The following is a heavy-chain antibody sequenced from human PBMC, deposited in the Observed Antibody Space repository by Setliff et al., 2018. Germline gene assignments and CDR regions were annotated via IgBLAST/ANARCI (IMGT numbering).Heavy chain of an antibody. D-gene: IGHD3-16*01. CDR2: MTSRTSSGTHI. CDR3: RLWGHNYQNDY. V-gene: IGHV3-21*01. Sequence: GASVKVSCKASGYTFTGYYMHWVRQAPGKGLEWVSSMTSRTSSGTHIYYTSSVKGRFTISRDNAKNSLFLQMSSLIAEDTAVYYCRLWGHNYQNDYWGQGTLVTVSS. J-gene: IGHJ4*02. CDR1: GYTFTGYY.